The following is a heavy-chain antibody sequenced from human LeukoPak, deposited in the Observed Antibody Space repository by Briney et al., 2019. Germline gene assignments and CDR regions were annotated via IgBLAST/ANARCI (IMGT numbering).Heavy chain of an antibody. V-gene: IGHV3-23*01. CDR3: ASRHCSGGGCYFAGADPFDY. D-gene: IGHD2-15*01. CDR2: ISGSGGST. J-gene: IGHJ4*02. Sequence: GSLRLSCAASGFTFSSYAMSWVRQAPGKGLEWVSAISGSGGSTYYADSVKGRFTISRDNSKNTLYLQMNSLRAEDTAVYFCASRHCSGGGCYFAGADPFDYWGQGTLVTVSS. CDR1: GFTFSSYA.